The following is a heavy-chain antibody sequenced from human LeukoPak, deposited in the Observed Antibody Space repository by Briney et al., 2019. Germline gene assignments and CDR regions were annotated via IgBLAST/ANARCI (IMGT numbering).Heavy chain of an antibody. J-gene: IGHJ4*02. Sequence: AGGSLRLSCATSGFTFSRYAMHWVRQAPGKGLEWVALISYDANIGSNKYYADSVKGRFTISRDNSKNTLCLQMNSLRAEGTAVYYCARDGGYDFWSGYYQDYWGQGTLVTVSS. CDR1: GFTFSRYA. CDR2: ISYDANIGSNK. V-gene: IGHV3-30-3*01. CDR3: ARDGGYDFWSGYYQDY. D-gene: IGHD3-3*01.